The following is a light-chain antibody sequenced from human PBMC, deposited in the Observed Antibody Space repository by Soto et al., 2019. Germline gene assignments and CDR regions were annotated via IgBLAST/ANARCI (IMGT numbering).Light chain of an antibody. CDR2: AAS. J-gene: IGKJ3*01. CDR3: QQFRS. Sequence: DIQLTQSPSFLSSSVGDRVTITCRASQGISSYLAWYQQKPGKAPKLLIYAASTMQSGVPSRFSGSGSGTEFPLTISSLQPEDFATYYCQQFRSFGPGTKVHIK. CDR1: QGISSY. V-gene: IGKV1-9*01.